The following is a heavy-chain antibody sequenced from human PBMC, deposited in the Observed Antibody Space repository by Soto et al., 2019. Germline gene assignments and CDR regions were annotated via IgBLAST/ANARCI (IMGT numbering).Heavy chain of an antibody. CDR3: TTDRPYDDFCSGYHTHGFNDY. V-gene: IGHV3-15*01. CDR2: IKSKTDGGTT. J-gene: IGHJ4*02. Sequence: EVQLVESGGGVVQPGGSLRLSCAASGFTFSNAWMSWVRQAPGKGLEWVGRIKSKTDGGTTDDAAPVKGRFTISRDDSKNTLYLQMNSLKTEDTAVYYCTTDRPYDDFCSGYHTHGFNDYWGQGTLVTVSS. D-gene: IGHD3-3*01. CDR1: GFTFSNAW.